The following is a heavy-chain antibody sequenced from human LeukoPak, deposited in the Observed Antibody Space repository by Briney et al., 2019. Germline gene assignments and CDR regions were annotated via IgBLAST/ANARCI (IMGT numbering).Heavy chain of an antibody. D-gene: IGHD6-6*01. Sequence: GGSLRLSCAASGFTFSTYAMTWVRQAPGKGLEWVSGISGSSGSIYYADSVKGRFTISRDNSKNTLYLQMNALRVEDTAVYFCAKDSTITTRPVFDYWGQGTLVTVSS. CDR1: GFTFSTYA. V-gene: IGHV3-23*01. CDR3: AKDSTITTRPVFDY. CDR2: ISGSSGSI. J-gene: IGHJ4*02.